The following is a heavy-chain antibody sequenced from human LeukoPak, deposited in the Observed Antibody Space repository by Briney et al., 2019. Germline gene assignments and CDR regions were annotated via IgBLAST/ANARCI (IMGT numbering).Heavy chain of an antibody. J-gene: IGHJ3*02. CDR2: IFYSGST. CDR3: AKSNGYGLVDI. D-gene: IGHD3-10*01. V-gene: IGHV4-59*12. CDR1: DDSITMYY. Sequence: SETLSLTCSVSDDSITMYYWTWIRQPPGKGLEWIGNIFYSGSTYYSPSLKSRVTISLDTSRNQFSLNLDSVTAADTAVYYCAKSNGYGLVDIWGQGTMVTVSS.